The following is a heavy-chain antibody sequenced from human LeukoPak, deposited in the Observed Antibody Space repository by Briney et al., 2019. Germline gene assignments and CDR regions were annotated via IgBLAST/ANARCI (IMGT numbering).Heavy chain of an antibody. J-gene: IGHJ4*02. CDR3: AKHPGPLWFGELLSEH. CDR2: LFVSGGST. D-gene: IGHD3-10*01. Sequence: VGSLRLSCAHSGFSLRGAAMCAVRPAPGKGLEWVSPLFVSGGSTYYAYSVKGRFTSSRDNSKNTLYLQMNSLRAEDTDVYYCAKHPGPLWFGELLSEHWGQGTLVTVSS. V-gene: IGHV3-23*01. CDR1: GFSLRGAA.